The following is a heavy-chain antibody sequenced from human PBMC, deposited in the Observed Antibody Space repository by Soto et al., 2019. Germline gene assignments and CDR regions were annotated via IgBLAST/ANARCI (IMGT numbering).Heavy chain of an antibody. Sequence: SQTLSLTCTVSAGSISGYYWSGIRQPPGKGLEWIGYMYNTGSTVYNPSFKSRVSISVDTSKNQFSLKLNSVTAADTAVYYCARDLWGYCGTDCYPLDVWGQGTTVTVS. CDR3: ARDLWGYCGTDCYPLDV. D-gene: IGHD2-21*02. CDR1: AGSISGYY. V-gene: IGHV4-59*01. J-gene: IGHJ6*02. CDR2: MYNTGST.